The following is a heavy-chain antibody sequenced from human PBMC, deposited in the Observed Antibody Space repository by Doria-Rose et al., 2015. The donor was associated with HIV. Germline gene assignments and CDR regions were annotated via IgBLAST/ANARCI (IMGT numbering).Heavy chain of an antibody. Sequence: QITLKESGPVLVKPTETLTLTCTVSGVSLSSPGMGVSWIRQPPGKVLEWLANIYSDDERSYRTSLKIRLTISRGTSKSQVVLTMTDMDPVDTATYYCARIKSSRWYHKYYFDFWGQGTLVIVSA. CDR1: GVSLSSPGMG. V-gene: IGHV2-26*01. CDR3: ARIKSSRWYHKYYFDF. J-gene: IGHJ4*02. CDR2: IYSDDER. D-gene: IGHD6-13*01.